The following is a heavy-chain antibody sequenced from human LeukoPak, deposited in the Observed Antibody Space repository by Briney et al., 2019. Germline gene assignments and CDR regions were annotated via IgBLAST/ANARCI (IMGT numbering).Heavy chain of an antibody. Sequence: SETLSLTCTVSGGSISSYYWSWIRQPPGKGLEWIGDIYYSGSTNYNPSLKSRVTISVDTSKNQFSLKLSSATAADTAVYYCARVVAVAGTYYYYYMDVWGKGTTVTVSS. J-gene: IGHJ6*03. D-gene: IGHD6-19*01. CDR3: ARVVAVAGTYYYYYMDV. CDR1: GGSISSYY. V-gene: IGHV4-59*01. CDR2: IYYSGST.